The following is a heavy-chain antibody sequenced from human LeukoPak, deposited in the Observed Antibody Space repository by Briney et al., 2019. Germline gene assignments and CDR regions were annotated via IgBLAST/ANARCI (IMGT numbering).Heavy chain of an antibody. V-gene: IGHV4-59*01. D-gene: IGHD3-22*01. CDR2: FFYSGST. CDR1: GGSISSYY. CDR3: ARGSGGYHYDH. J-gene: IGHJ5*02. Sequence: SETLSLTCTVSGGSISSYYWSWIRQPPGKGLQWIGYFFYSGSTNYNPSLKSRVTISVDTSKNQFSLKLSSVTAADTAVYYCARGSGGYHYDHWGQGTLVTVSS.